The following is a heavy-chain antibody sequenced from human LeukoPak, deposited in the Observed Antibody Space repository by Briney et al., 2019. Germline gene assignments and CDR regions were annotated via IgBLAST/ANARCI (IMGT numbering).Heavy chain of an antibody. CDR1: GYTFTSYA. CDR2: INTGNGNT. CDR3: ARSSIVGATRGNWFDP. Sequence: ASVKVSCKASGYTFTSYAMHWGRQAPGQRLEWMGWINTGNGNTKYSQDFQGRVTITRDTSASTAYMELSSLTSEDMAVYYRARSSIVGATRGNWFDPWGQGTLVSVFS. V-gene: IGHV1-3*03. J-gene: IGHJ5*02. D-gene: IGHD1-26*01.